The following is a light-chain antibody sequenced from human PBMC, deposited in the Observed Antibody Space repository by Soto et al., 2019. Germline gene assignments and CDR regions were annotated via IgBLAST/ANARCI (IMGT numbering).Light chain of an antibody. CDR2: AAS. Sequence: DIQMTQSPSTLSASVGDRVTITCRASQNVNKWLAWFQQKPGKVPKLLIYAASSLQSGVPSRFSGSGSGTDFTLTISSLQPEDFATYYCQQSYSTPRTFGQGTKVEIK. V-gene: IGKV1-39*01. J-gene: IGKJ1*01. CDR1: QNVNKW. CDR3: QQSYSTPRT.